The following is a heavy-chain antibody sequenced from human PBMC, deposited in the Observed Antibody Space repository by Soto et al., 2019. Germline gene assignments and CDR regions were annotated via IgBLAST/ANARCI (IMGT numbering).Heavy chain of an antibody. J-gene: IGHJ6*03. CDR1: GGSISSSSYY. V-gene: IGHV4-39*01. CDR2: IYYSGST. Sequence: SETLSLTCTVSGGSISSSSYYWGWMRQPPGKGLEWIGSIYYSGSTYYNPSLKSRVTISVDTSKNQFSLKLSSVTAADTAVYYCARLPDYYYYYYMDVWGKGTTVTVSS. CDR3: ARLPDYYYYYYMDV.